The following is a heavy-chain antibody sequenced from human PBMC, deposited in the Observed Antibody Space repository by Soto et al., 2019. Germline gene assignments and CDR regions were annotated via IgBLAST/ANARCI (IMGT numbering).Heavy chain of an antibody. CDR2: IYYSGST. Sequence: SVTLCVTCTVSGGSISRGGYYWSWIRQPPGKGLEWIGYIYYSGSTYYNPSLKSRVTISVDTSKNQFSLKLSSVTAADTAVYYCAAGPDYGDYVDYWGQGTLVTVSS. D-gene: IGHD4-17*01. CDR1: GGSISRGGYY. V-gene: IGHV4-31*03. J-gene: IGHJ4*02. CDR3: AAGPDYGDYVDY.